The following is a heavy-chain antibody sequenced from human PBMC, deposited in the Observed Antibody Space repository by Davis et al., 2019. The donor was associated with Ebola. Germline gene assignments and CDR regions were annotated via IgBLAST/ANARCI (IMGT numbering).Heavy chain of an antibody. Sequence: GESLKISCAASGFTFSSYCMHWVRQAPGKGLEWVAVISYDGSNKYYADSVKGRFTISRDNSKNTLYLQMNSLRAEDTAVYYCAKGPKRGSLDYWGQGTLVTVSS. V-gene: IGHV3-30*18. J-gene: IGHJ4*02. CDR2: ISYDGSNK. CDR3: AKGPKRGSLDY. CDR1: GFTFSSYC. D-gene: IGHD1-26*01.